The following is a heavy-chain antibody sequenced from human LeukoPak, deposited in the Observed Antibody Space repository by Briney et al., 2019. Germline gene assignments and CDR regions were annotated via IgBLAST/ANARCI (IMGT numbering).Heavy chain of an antibody. D-gene: IGHD6-19*01. V-gene: IGHV4-39*01. CDR2: VHDVGST. CDR3: ARHAEYNSGWHFYLDH. Sequence: SETLSLTCTVSGVSTTNGIYYWAWIRQSPGKGLEWIGSVHDVGSTYYNLSLRSRVTMSIDTSKNQFSLRLNSVTAADTAVYYCARHAEYNSGWHFYLDHWGQGILVTVSS. J-gene: IGHJ4*02. CDR1: GVSTTNGIYY.